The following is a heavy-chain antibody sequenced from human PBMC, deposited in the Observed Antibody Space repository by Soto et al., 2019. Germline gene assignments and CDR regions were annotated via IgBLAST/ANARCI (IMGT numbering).Heavy chain of an antibody. CDR3: ARHYICRGGDCYYYGMDV. CDR1: GYSFTKYW. D-gene: IGHD3-16*01. CDR2: IDPSDSYI. J-gene: IGHJ6*02. V-gene: IGHV5-10-1*01. Sequence: GESLKISCKGSGYSFTKYWISWVRQMPGKGLEWMGRIDPSDSYINYSPSFQGHVTISADKSINTAYLQWSSLRAADTAIYYCARHYICRGGDCYYYGMDVWGQGTTVTVSS.